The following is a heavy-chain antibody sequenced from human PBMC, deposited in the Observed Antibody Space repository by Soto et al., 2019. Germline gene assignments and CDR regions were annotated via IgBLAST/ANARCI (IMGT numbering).Heavy chain of an antibody. D-gene: IGHD2-21*02. CDR3: ARPVVVTATYYYYYVLDV. CDR1: GGTFSSYA. V-gene: IGHV1-69*13. J-gene: IGHJ6*02. CDR2: IIPIFGTA. Sequence: ASVKVSCKASGGTFSSYAISWVRQAPGQGLEWMGGIIPIFGTANYAQKFQGRVMITADESTSTAYMELSSLRSEDTAVYYCARPVVVTATYYYYYVLDVRGQRTKVTVCS.